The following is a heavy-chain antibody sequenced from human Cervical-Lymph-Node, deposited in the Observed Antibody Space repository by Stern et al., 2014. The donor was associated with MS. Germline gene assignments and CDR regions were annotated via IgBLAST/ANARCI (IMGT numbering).Heavy chain of an antibody. J-gene: IGHJ4*02. Sequence: QLQLQESGPGVVKPSQTLSLTCTVTGGSLTSGGYFWNWVRQYPGKGLEWIGVLSYSGTTSYSASLKGRISISVDTSKNQFSLKLKYVTAADTAIYFCARDDRSRFTDWGQGTLVTVSS. CDR2: LSYSGTT. V-gene: IGHV4-31*03. D-gene: IGHD1-14*01. CDR3: ARDDRSRFTD. CDR1: GGSLTSGGYF.